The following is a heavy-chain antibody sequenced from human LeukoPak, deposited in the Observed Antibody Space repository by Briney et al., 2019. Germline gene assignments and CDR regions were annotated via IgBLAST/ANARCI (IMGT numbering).Heavy chain of an antibody. Sequence: PGGSLRLSCAASRFTFSSYSMNWVRQAPGKGLEWVSSISSSSSYIYYADSVKGRFTISRDNAKNSLFLQMNSLRAEDTAVYYRARVLRYCSGGNCYSGGLGYMDVWGKGTTVTISS. CDR2: ISSSSSYI. D-gene: IGHD2-15*01. J-gene: IGHJ6*03. V-gene: IGHV3-21*04. CDR3: ARVLRYCSGGNCYSGGLGYMDV. CDR1: RFTFSSYS.